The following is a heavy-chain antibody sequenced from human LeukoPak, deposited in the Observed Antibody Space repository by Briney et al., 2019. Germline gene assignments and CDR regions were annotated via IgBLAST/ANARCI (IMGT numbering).Heavy chain of an antibody. D-gene: IGHD3-10*01. CDR1: GFTFSSFW. V-gene: IGHV3-74*01. CDR3: ARKGNAFDI. J-gene: IGHJ3*02. Sequence: GGSLRLSCAASGFTFSSFWMHWVRQAPGKGLVWASRINTDGSSTDYADSVKGRFTISRDNAENTLYLQMNSLRAEDTAVYYCARKGNAFDIWGQGTMVTVSS. CDR2: INTDGSST.